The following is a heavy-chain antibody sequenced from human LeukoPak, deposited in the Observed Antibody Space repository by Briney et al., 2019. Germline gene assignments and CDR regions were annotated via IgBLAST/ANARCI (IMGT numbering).Heavy chain of an antibody. V-gene: IGHV3-23*01. D-gene: IGHD6-6*01. CDR2: SGSGGST. CDR3: AKGYSSSSARRYYFDY. Sequence: SGSGGSTYYADSVKGRFTIFRDNSKNTLDLQMNSLRAEDTAVYYCAKGYSSSSARRYYFDYWGQGTLVTVS. J-gene: IGHJ4*02.